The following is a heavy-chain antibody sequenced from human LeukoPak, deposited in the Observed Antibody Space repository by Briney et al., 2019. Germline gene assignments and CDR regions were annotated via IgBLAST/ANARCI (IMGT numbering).Heavy chain of an antibody. J-gene: IGHJ5*02. CDR2: ISYDGSNK. CDR1: GFTFSSYA. D-gene: IGHD3-9*01. V-gene: IGHV3-30*04. CDR3: ARAYYDILTGYYDENWFDP. Sequence: GGSLRLSCAASGFTFSSYAMHWVRQAPGKGLEWVAVISYDGSNKYYADSVKGRFTISRDNSKNTLYLQMNSLRAEDTAVYYCARAYYDILTGYYDENWFDPWGQGTLVTVSS.